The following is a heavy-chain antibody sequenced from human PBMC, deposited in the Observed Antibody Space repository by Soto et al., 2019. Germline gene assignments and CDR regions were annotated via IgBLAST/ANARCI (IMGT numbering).Heavy chain of an antibody. Sequence: PGGSLRLSCAASGFTFSSYWMSWVRQAPGKGLEWVANIKQDGSEKYYVDSVKGRFTISRDNAKNSLYLQMNSLRAEDTAVYYCARSFYYDYIWGSYQNYFDYWGQGTLVTVSS. D-gene: IGHD3-16*01. CDR3: ARSFYYDYIWGSYQNYFDY. CDR1: GFTFSSYW. CDR2: IKQDGSEK. V-gene: IGHV3-7*01. J-gene: IGHJ4*02.